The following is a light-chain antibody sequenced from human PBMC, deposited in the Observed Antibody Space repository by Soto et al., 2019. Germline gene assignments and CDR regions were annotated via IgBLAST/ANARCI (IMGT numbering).Light chain of an antibody. CDR1: QGISSY. CDR3: QHYYSHPRT. Sequence: AIRMRQSPAALSASTGDRVTITCRASQGISSYLAWYQQNPGKAPKLLIYAASTLQSGVPSRFSGSGSGTDFTLTISCLQSEDFATYYCQHYYSHPRTFGQGTNV. V-gene: IGKV1-8*01. J-gene: IGKJ1*01. CDR2: AAS.